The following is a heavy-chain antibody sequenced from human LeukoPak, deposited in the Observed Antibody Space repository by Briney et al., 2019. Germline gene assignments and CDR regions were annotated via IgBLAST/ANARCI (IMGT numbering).Heavy chain of an antibody. V-gene: IGHV4-34*01. J-gene: IGHJ4*02. CDR2: INHSGST. Sequence: SETLSLTCAVYGGSFSGYYWSWIRQPPGKGLEWIGEINHSGSTNYNPSLKSRVTISVDTSKNQFSLKLSSVTAADTAVYYCARATYCSGDSCYSGIFDYWGQGTLVTVST. CDR3: ARATYCSGDSCYSGIFDY. D-gene: IGHD2-15*01. CDR1: GGSFSGYY.